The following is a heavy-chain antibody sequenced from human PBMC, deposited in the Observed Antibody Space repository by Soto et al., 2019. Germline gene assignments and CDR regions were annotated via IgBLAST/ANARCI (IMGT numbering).Heavy chain of an antibody. CDR3: ATTTVTTWGGSLDY. J-gene: IGHJ4*02. D-gene: IGHD4-17*01. Sequence: EVQLLESGGGLVQPGESLRLSCAASGFTFSDYAMTWVRQAPGKGLEWVSLISSNVNRSYYADSVMGRFIISRDNSKNTLFLQMNGLRAEDTAVYYCATTTVTTWGGSLDYWGQGSLVTVSS. CDR2: ISSNVNRS. V-gene: IGHV3-23*01. CDR1: GFTFSDYA.